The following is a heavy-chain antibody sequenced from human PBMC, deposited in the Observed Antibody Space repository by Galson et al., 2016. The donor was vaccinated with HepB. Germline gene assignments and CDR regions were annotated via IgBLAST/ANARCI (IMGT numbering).Heavy chain of an antibody. Sequence: SLRLSCAASGFTFSSYAMSWVRQAPGKGLEWVSGVSGGGISTYYADSVKGRFAISRDNSKNTLYLQMNSLRAEDTAVYYCAKDQLQTNLLINSYFDYWGQGTLVTVSS. CDR1: GFTFSSYA. D-gene: IGHD4-11*01. V-gene: IGHV3-23*01. CDR3: AKDQLQTNLLINSYFDY. J-gene: IGHJ4*02. CDR2: VSGGGIST.